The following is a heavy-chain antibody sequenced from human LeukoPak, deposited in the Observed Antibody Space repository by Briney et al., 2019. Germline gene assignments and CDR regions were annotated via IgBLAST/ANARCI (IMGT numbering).Heavy chain of an antibody. Sequence: ASVKVSCKASGYTFTSYGISWVRQAPGQGLEWMGWISAYSGNTNYAQKVQGRVTMTTDTSMSTACMELRSLRSDDTAVYYCARDGIAVPGELDYWGQGTLVTVSS. CDR3: ARDGIAVPGELDY. CDR2: ISAYSGNT. CDR1: GYTFTSYG. J-gene: IGHJ4*02. D-gene: IGHD6-19*01. V-gene: IGHV1-18*01.